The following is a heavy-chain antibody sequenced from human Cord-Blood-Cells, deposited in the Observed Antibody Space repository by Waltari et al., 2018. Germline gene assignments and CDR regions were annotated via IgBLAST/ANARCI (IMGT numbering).Heavy chain of an antibody. CDR1: GFSFSSYA. CDR2: VSGSGGST. Sequence: EVQLLESGGGLVQPGGSLRLSCAATGFSFSSYAMSWVRQAPGKGLGWVSAVSGSGGSTYYADSVKGRFTISRDNSKNTLYLQMSSLRAEDTAVYYCAKDRQYSSSFGDYWGQGTLVTVSS. V-gene: IGHV3-23*01. D-gene: IGHD6-6*01. CDR3: AKDRQYSSSFGDY. J-gene: IGHJ4*02.